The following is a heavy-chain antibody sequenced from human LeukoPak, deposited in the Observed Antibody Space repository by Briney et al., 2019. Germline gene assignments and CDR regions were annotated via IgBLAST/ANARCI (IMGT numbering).Heavy chain of an antibody. CDR1: GNTFTNYY. V-gene: IGHV1-46*01. Sequence: ASVKVSCKASGNTFTNYYMHWVRQAPGQGLEWMGIINPSAGTTTYAQKFQGRVTMTRDTSTSTVYMELSSLRSEDTAVYYCARDGDENSSSWSWFDPWGQGTLVTASS. J-gene: IGHJ5*02. CDR3: ARDGDENSSSWSWFDP. CDR2: INPSAGTT. D-gene: IGHD6-13*01.